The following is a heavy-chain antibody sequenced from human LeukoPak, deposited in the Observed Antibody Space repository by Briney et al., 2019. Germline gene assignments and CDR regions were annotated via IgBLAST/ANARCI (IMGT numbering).Heavy chain of an antibody. J-gene: IGHJ4*02. Sequence: GGSLRLSCEASGFTFDDHGMHWVRQGPGKGLEWVSGISWNGGSIGYADSVKGRFTISRDNTKNSLYLQMNSLRPEDTAFYYCPKELSTTNHFGTWGQGTLVTVSS. D-gene: IGHD5/OR15-5a*01. V-gene: IGHV3-9*01. CDR1: GFTFDDHG. CDR2: ISWNGGSI. CDR3: PKELSTTNHFGT.